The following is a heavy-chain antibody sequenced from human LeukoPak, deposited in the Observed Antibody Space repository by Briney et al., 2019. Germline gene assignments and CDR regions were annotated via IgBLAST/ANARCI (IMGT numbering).Heavy chain of an antibody. CDR3: ARDSYSGWCHYYYYGMDV. J-gene: IGHJ6*02. CDR1: GFSFSSYV. V-gene: IGHV3-23*01. Sequence: GGSLRLSCAASGFSFSSYVMTWVRQAPGKGLEWVSGISGSGGSTYYADSVKGRFTISRDNSKNTLYLQMNSLRAEDTAVYYCARDSYSGWCHYYYYGMDVWGQGTTVTVSS. D-gene: IGHD6-19*01. CDR2: ISGSGGST.